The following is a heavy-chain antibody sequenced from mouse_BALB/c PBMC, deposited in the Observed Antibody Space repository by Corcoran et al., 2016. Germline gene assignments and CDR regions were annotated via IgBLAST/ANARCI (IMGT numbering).Heavy chain of an antibody. CDR1: GFNIKDYY. CDR2: IDPENGNT. V-gene: IGHV14-1*02. D-gene: IGHD2-4*01. CDR3: ARWDYDVGGVAY. Sequence: EVQLQQSGAELVRPGALVKLSCNASGFNIKDYYMHWVKQSTEQGLEGIGWIDPENGNTIYDPKFQGKASITADTSSNTAYLQVSSLTSEDTAVYYSARWDYDVGGVAYGGQGTVVTVS. J-gene: IGHJ3*01.